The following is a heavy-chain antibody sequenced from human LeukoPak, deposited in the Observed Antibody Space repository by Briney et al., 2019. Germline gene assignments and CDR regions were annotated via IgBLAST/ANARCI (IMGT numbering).Heavy chain of an antibody. V-gene: IGHV3-48*01. CDR3: ARGIGSGYHYMDV. D-gene: IGHD2-15*01. CDR2: ISSSSSTI. Sequence: GGSLRLSCAASGFTFSFYGMYWVRQAPGKGLEWVSYISSSSSTIYYADSVKGRFTISRDNAKNSLYLQMNILRAEDTAVYYGARGIGSGYHYMDVWGKGTPVHVSS. J-gene: IGHJ6*03. CDR1: GFTFSFYG.